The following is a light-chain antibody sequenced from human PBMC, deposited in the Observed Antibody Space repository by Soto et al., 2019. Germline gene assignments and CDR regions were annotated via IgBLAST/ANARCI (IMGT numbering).Light chain of an antibody. CDR1: SSDVGGYNY. V-gene: IGLV2-14*01. Sequence: QSALTQPASVSESPGQSITISCTGTSSDVGGYNYVSWYQQHPGKAPKLMIYDVSSRPSGVSNRFSGSKSGNTASLTISGLQAEDEADYYCSSYTSSSTLGVFGGGTKLTVL. CDR3: SSYTSSSTLGV. CDR2: DVS. J-gene: IGLJ2*01.